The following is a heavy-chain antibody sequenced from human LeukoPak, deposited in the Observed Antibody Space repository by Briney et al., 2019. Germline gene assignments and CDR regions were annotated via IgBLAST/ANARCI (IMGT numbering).Heavy chain of an antibody. CDR2: IYHSGCT. D-gene: IGHD7-27*01. CDR3: ARVDNWGFYLDY. V-gene: IGHV4-38-2*01. Sequence: SETLSLTCAVSGYSISSGYYWGWIRQPPGKGLEWIGSIYHSGCTYYNPSLKSRVTISVDTSKNQFSLKLSSVTAADTAVYYCARVDNWGFYLDYWGQGTLVTVSS. CDR1: GYSISSGYY. J-gene: IGHJ4*02.